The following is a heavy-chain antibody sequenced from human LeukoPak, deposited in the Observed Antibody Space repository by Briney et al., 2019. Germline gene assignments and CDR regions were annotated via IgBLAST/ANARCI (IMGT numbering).Heavy chain of an antibody. J-gene: IGHJ4*02. V-gene: IGHV1-18*01. CDR1: GYTFSTYG. CDR2: ISAYNGHT. Sequence: ASVKVSCKASGYTFSTYGISWVRQAPGQGLEWMGWISAYNGHTNYAQKFQGRVTMTTDTSTSTAYMELTSLTSDDTAVYYCARDKDLGAVAGTFDYWGQGILVTVSS. CDR3: ARDKDLGAVAGTFDY. D-gene: IGHD6-19*01.